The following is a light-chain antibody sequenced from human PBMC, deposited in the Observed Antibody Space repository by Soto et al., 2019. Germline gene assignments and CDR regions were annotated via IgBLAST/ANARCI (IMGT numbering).Light chain of an antibody. CDR1: QSVSSN. CDR3: QQYNNWPLT. Sequence: EIVMTKSPATLSVSPGERATLSCRASQSVSSNLAWYQQKPGQAPRIILYGASTRATGIPARFSGSGSGTEFTLTISSLESEDFAVYYCQQYNNWPLTFGGGTKVEIK. V-gene: IGKV3-15*01. CDR2: GAS. J-gene: IGKJ4*01.